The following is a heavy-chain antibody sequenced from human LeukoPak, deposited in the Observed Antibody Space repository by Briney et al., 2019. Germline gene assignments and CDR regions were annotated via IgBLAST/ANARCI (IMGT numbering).Heavy chain of an antibody. CDR3: ARHVYGRHQLQAYHFDY. V-gene: IGHV4-38-2*01. J-gene: IGHJ4*02. CDR1: GYSIRSGHY. Sequence: SETLSLTXDVSGYSIRSGHYWGWIRQSPGKGLEWIASMYNSGSTYFKSSLKSRVTISLDTPKNQFSLTLNSVTAADTAVYYCARHVYGRHQLQAYHFDYWGQGVLVTVSS. D-gene: IGHD2-2*01. CDR2: MYNSGST.